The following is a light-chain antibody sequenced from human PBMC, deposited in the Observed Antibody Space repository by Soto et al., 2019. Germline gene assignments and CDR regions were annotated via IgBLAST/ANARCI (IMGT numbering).Light chain of an antibody. CDR1: SSDVGSYNL. CDR3: CSYSYGSTLV. J-gene: IGLJ2*01. Sequence: LTQPASVSGSSGQSITISCTGTSSDVGSYNLVSWHQQHPGKAPKLIIYEGDKRPSGVSNRFFGSKSGNTASLTISGLQAEDEADYYCCSYSYGSTLVFGGGTKVTVL. CDR2: EGD. V-gene: IGLV2-23*01.